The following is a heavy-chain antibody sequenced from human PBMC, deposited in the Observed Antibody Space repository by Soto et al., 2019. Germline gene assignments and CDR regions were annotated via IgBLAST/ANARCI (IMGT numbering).Heavy chain of an antibody. V-gene: IGHV3-23*01. CDR1: GFTFSSYA. J-gene: IGHJ6*02. CDR3: AKVYGHCSGGSCYSNYYYGMDV. D-gene: IGHD2-15*01. CDR2: ISGSGGST. Sequence: AGGSLRLSCAASGFTFSSYAMSWVRQAPGKGLEWVSSISGSGGSTYYADSVKGRFTISRDNSKNTLFLQMNSLRAEDTAVYYCAKVYGHCSGGSCYSNYYYGMDVWGQGTTVTVSS.